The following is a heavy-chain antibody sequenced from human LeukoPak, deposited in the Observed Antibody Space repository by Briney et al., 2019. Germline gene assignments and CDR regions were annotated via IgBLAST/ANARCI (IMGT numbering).Heavy chain of an antibody. CDR1: GFTVSSNY. J-gene: IGHJ4*02. CDR3: ARDWKGGYNYGHPTLTSDY. D-gene: IGHD5-18*01. CDR2: IYSGGTT. V-gene: IGHV3-66*01. Sequence: PGGSLILSCTASGFTVSSNYMSRVRQAPGKGLEWVSVIYSGGTTYYADSVKGRFTISRDNSKNTLYLQMNSLRAEDTAVYYCARDWKGGYNYGHPTLTSDYWGQGTLVTVSS.